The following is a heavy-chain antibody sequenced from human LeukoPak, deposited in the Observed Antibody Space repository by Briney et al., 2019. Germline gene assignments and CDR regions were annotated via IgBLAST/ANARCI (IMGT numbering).Heavy chain of an antibody. J-gene: IGHJ4*02. CDR2: INPNSGGT. CDR3: AREGFCSGTSCPAVY. V-gene: IGHV1-46*02. CDR1: GYTFYFYY. D-gene: IGHD2-15*01. Sequence: ASVWVSCKASGYTFYFYYVHWVRQAPGQGLEWMGIINPNSGGTTCGQKFQGTVTLTGDTSASTVFMELTRLLSEDTAVDYCAREGFCSGTSCPAVYWGQGTLVTVSS.